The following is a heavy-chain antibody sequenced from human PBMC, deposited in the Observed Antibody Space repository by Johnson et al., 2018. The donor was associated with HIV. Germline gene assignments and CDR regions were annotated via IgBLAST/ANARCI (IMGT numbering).Heavy chain of an antibody. CDR2: IWYDGNNK. D-gene: IGHD5-12*01. Sequence: QVQLVESGGGVVQPGRSLRLSCAASGFTFSSYGMHWVRQTPGKGLQWVAVIWYDGNNKYYADSVKGRFTISRDNSKNTLYLQMNSLRAEDTAVYYCVRGGDSGYDSGAFDIWGQGTMVTVSS. V-gene: IGHV3-33*01. CDR3: VRGGDSGYDSGAFDI. J-gene: IGHJ3*02. CDR1: GFTFSSYG.